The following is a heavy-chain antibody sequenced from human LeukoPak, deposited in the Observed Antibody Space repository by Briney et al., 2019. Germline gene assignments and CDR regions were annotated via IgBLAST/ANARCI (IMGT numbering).Heavy chain of an antibody. V-gene: IGHV1-18*01. CDR1: GYTFTSYG. Sequence: VASVKVSCKASGYTFTSYGISWVRQAPGQGLEWMGWISAYNAHTNYAQNLQARVTMTTDTSASTAYMELRILRSDDTAVYYCARGGRWELPRPYAFDIWGQGTMVTVSS. CDR3: ARGGRWELPRPYAFDI. D-gene: IGHD1-26*01. CDR2: ISAYNAHT. J-gene: IGHJ3*02.